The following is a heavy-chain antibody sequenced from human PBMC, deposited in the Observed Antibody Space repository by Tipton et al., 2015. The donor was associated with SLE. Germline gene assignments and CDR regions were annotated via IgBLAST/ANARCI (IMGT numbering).Heavy chain of an antibody. V-gene: IGHV4-39*01. J-gene: IGHJ4*02. CDR1: GGSISSSSYY. CDR3: ARGWPSGLNNFDY. Sequence: TLSLTCTVSGGSISSSSYYWGWIRQPPGKGLEWIGSIYYSGSTYYNPSLKSRVTISVDTSKNQFSLKLSSVTAADTAVYYCARGWPSGLNNFDYWGQGTLVTVSS. D-gene: IGHD3-10*01. CDR2: IYYSGST.